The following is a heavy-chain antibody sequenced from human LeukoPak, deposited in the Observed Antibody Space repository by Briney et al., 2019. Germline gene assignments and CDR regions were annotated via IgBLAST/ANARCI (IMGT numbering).Heavy chain of an antibody. Sequence: SETLSLTCTVSGXSISSYYGSWIRRPPGKGLESIGYIYYSGSTNYNPSLKSRVTISVDTSKNQFSLKLSSVTAADTAVYYCASKIAVAGTGDAFDIWGQGTMVTVSS. J-gene: IGHJ3*02. D-gene: IGHD6-19*01. CDR2: IYYSGST. V-gene: IGHV4-59*01. CDR1: GXSISSYY. CDR3: ASKIAVAGTGDAFDI.